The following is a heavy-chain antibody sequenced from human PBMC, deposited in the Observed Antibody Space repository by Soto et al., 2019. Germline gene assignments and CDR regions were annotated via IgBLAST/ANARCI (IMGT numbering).Heavy chain of an antibody. J-gene: IGHJ4*02. V-gene: IGHV3-21*01. D-gene: IGHD2-8*01. CDR2: ISSSSGRV. CDR1: EFNFSTYS. CDR3: AGRYCSNGVCPFDS. Sequence: GGSLRLSCAASEFNFSTYSMNWVRQAPGKGLEWVSSISSSSGRVYYADSVKGRFTISRDNAKNSLFLQMNSLRAEDTAVYYCAGRYCSNGVCPFDSWGQVTLVTVAS.